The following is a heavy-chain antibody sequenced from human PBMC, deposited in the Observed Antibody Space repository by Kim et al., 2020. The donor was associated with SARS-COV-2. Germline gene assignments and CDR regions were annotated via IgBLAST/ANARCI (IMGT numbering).Heavy chain of an antibody. CDR3: AKDLPTRAPYYFDY. Sequence: GGSLRLSCAASGFTFSSYGMHWVRQAPGKGLEWVAVISYDGSNKYYADSVKGRFTISRDNSKNTLYLQMNSLRAEDTAVYYCAKDLPTRAPYYFDYWGQGTLVTVSS. CDR1: GFTFSSYG. J-gene: IGHJ4*02. CDR2: ISYDGSNK. V-gene: IGHV3-30*18. D-gene: IGHD4-4*01.